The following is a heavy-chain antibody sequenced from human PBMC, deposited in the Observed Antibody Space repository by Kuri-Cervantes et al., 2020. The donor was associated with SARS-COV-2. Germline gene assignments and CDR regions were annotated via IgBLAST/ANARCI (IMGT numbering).Heavy chain of an antibody. V-gene: IGHV4-39*07. CDR1: GGSISSSSYY. Sequence: SETLSLTCTVSGGSISSSSYYWGWIRQPPGKGLEWIGSIYYSGSTYYNPSLKSRVTISVDTSKNQFSLKLSSVTAADTAVYYCARGIDYGDYVIRYYYYMDVWGKGTTVTVYS. CDR2: IYYSGST. CDR3: ARGIDYGDYVIRYYYYMDV. J-gene: IGHJ6*03. D-gene: IGHD4-17*01.